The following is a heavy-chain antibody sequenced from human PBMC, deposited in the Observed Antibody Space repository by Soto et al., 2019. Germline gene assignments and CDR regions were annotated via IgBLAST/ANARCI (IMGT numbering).Heavy chain of an antibody. D-gene: IGHD5-12*01. V-gene: IGHV3-30*18. J-gene: IGHJ3*02. CDR3: AKDSLREYSGYEPADAFDI. Sequence: GSLRLSCAASGFTFSIYGMHWVRQAPGKGLEWVAVISYDGSNKYYADSVKGRFTVSRDNSKNTLNLQMNSQKAEDTAVYYCAKDSLREYSGYEPADAFDIWGQGTMVTVSS. CDR1: GFTFSIYG. CDR2: ISYDGSNK.